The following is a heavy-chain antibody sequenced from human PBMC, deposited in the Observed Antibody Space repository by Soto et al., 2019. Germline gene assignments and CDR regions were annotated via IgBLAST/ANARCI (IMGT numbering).Heavy chain of an antibody. CDR3: VRVRGGGTYHFDY. CDR1: GFTFSDHY. J-gene: IGHJ4*02. Sequence: EVQLVESGGGLVQPGRSLRLSCAASGFTFSDHYMDWVRQAPGKGLEWVGRTRNKANSYTTEYAASVKGRFTISRDDSKISLYLQMNSLKTDDTAVYYCVRVRGGGTYHFDYWGQGALVTVSS. CDR2: TRNKANSYTT. D-gene: IGHD3-10*01. V-gene: IGHV3-72*01.